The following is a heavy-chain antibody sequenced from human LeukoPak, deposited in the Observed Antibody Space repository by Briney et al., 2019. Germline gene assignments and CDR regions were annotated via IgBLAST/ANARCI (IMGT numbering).Heavy chain of an antibody. CDR1: GGSFSGYY. CDR2: INHSGST. CDR3: ASVITSRGWFDP. V-gene: IGHV4-34*01. J-gene: IGHJ5*02. D-gene: IGHD3-10*01. Sequence: SETLSLTCAVYGGSFSGYYWSWIRQPPGKGLEWIGVINHSGSTNYNPSLKSRVTISVDTSKNQFSLKLSSVTAADTAVYYCASVITSRGWFDPWGQGTLVTVSS.